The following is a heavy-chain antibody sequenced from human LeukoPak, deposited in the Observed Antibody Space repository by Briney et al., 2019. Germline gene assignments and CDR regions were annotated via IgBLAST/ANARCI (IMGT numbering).Heavy chain of an antibody. D-gene: IGHD6-13*01. J-gene: IGHJ6*02. CDR1: GGTFSSYA. CDR3: ARVAVEQQPETYYYGMDV. Sequence: SVKVSCKASGGTFSSYAISWVRQAPGRGLEWMGGIIPIFGTANYAQKFQGRVTITADESTSTAYMELSSLRSEDTAVYYCARVAVEQQPETYYYGMDVWGQGTTVTVSS. V-gene: IGHV1-69*01. CDR2: IIPIFGTA.